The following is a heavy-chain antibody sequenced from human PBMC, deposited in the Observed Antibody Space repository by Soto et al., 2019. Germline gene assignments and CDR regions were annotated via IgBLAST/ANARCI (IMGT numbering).Heavy chain of an antibody. CDR2: IGGGGTDT. J-gene: IGHJ6*02. V-gene: IGHV3-23*01. CDR3: XXXXXXALAGHDYFGMDV. Sequence: EVQLLESGGELVQPGGSLRLSCAASGFTFSSYAMSWVRQAPGKGLEWVSGIGGGGTDTYYAKSVRGRFTISRDNSDNTLYLQMNSLRADDTAVYXXXXXXXXALAGHDYFGMDVWGQGTTVAVSS. CDR1: GFTFSSYA. D-gene: IGHD6-19*01.